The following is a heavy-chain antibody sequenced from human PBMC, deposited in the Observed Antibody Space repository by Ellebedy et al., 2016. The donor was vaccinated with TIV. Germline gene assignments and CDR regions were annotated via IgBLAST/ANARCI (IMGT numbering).Heavy chain of an antibody. V-gene: IGHV3-23*01. CDR3: ARDRPGTVVAGALEY. Sequence: GESLKISCAASGFTFSCCAMSWVRQAPGKGLEWVSVISNSGDTTYADAVKGRFAISRDNSENTLYLQVNSLTTEDTAVYYCARDRPGTVVAGALEYWGQGTLVTVSS. D-gene: IGHD6-19*01. CDR1: GFTFSCCA. J-gene: IGHJ4*02. CDR2: ISNSGDTT.